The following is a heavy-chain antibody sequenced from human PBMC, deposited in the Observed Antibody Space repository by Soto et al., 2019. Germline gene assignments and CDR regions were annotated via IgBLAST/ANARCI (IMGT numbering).Heavy chain of an antibody. Sequence: GGSLRLSCAASGFTFSSYGMHWVRQAPGKGLEWVAVISYDGSNKYYADSVKGRFTISRDNSKNTLYLQMNSLRAEDTAVYYCAKDYYYGSGDYYGMDVWGQGTTVTVSS. CDR3: AKDYYYGSGDYYGMDV. V-gene: IGHV3-30*18. J-gene: IGHJ6*02. CDR1: GFTFSSYG. D-gene: IGHD3-10*01. CDR2: ISYDGSNK.